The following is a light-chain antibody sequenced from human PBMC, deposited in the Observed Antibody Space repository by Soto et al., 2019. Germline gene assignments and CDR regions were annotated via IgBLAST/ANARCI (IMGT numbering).Light chain of an antibody. V-gene: IGKV1-5*03. Sequence: IPMSQSPSTLSGSVGDRDTIHCRASQTISSWLAWYQQKPGKAPKLLIYKASTLKSGVPSRFSGSGSGTEFTLTISSLQPDDFATHYCQQYRSYSTFGQGTKVDIK. CDR1: QTISSW. CDR2: KAS. CDR3: QQYRSYST. J-gene: IGKJ1*01.